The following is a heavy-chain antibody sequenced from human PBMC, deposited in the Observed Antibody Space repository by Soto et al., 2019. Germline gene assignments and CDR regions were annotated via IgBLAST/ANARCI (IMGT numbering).Heavy chain of an antibody. J-gene: IGHJ4*02. CDR2: VNPNSGNT. Sequence: QVQLVQSGAEVRKPGASVKVSCKASGYTFTTYDINWVRQATGQGLEWMGWVNPNSGNTGYAKKFQGRATMTRNTSINTAYRELSSLRSEDTAVYYCTRGTRVAEYWGKRTLVTVSS. V-gene: IGHV1-8*01. D-gene: IGHD2-15*01. CDR3: TRGTRVAEY. CDR1: GYTFTTYD.